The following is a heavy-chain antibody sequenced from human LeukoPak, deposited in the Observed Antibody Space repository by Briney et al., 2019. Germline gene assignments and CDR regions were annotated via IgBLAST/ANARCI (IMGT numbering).Heavy chain of an antibody. Sequence: GSLRLSCAASGFTFSSYSMNWVRQAPGKGLEWVAFIRYDGSNKYYADSVKGRITISRDNSKNTLYLQMNSLRSEDTAVYYCARDQSSVGAFDIWGQGTMVTVSS. J-gene: IGHJ3*02. D-gene: IGHD5/OR15-5a*01. CDR3: ARDQSSVGAFDI. CDR1: GFTFSSYS. V-gene: IGHV3-30*02. CDR2: IRYDGSNK.